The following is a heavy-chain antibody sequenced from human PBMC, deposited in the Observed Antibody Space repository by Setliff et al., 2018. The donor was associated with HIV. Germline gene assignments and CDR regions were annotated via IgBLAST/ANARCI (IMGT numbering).Heavy chain of an antibody. J-gene: IGHJ4*01. CDR2: LHSLGSSRVSDTP. CDR1: SGSMTGHY. CDR3: AKGLSSQTYWGTRPLGLDY. D-gene: IGHD2-2*01. V-gene: IGHV4-4*08. Sequence: SETLSLTCSVSSGSMTGHYWTWVRQPPGKGLEWIGYLHSLGSSRVSDTPNYSPSLKSRITISLDTSKRQFSLTMTSVTAADPAVYYCAKGLSSQTYWGTRPLGLDYWGQGSLVTVSS.